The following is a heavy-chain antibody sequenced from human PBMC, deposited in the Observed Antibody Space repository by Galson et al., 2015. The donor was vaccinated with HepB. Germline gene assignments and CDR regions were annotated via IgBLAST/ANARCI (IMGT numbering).Heavy chain of an antibody. V-gene: IGHV1-69*13. CDR3: AGAGYCSSTSCAQVFDY. J-gene: IGHJ4*02. D-gene: IGHD2-2*01. CDR1: GGTFSSYA. CDR2: IIPIFGTA. Sequence: SVKVSCKASGGTFSSYAISWVRQAPGQGLEWMGGIIPIFGTANYAQKFQGRVTITADESTSTAYMELSSLRSEDTAVYYCAGAGYCSSTSCAQVFDYWGQGTLVTVSS.